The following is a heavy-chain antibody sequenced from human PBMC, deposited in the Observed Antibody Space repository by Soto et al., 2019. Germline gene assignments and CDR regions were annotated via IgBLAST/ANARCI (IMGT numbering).Heavy chain of an antibody. V-gene: IGHV1-24*01. CDR3: ARERTPAVQYCSGGSCPRPFDY. D-gene: IGHD2-15*01. CDR1: GYTLTDLS. CDR2: FDPEDGET. Sequence: GASVKVSCKVSGYTLTDLSMQWVRQAPGKGLEWMGGFDPEDGETIYAQKFQGRVTMTEDTATDTAYMELSSLRSEDTAVYYCARERTPAVQYCSGGSCPRPFDYWGQGTLVTVSS. J-gene: IGHJ4*02.